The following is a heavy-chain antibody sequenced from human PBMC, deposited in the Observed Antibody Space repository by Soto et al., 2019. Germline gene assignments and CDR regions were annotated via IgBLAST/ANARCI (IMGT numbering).Heavy chain of an antibody. CDR3: ARDPPPPDY. J-gene: IGHJ4*02. CDR1: GYTFASYA. CDR2: ISAYNGNT. Sequence: QVQLVQSGAEVKKPGASVKVSCKASGYTFASYAISWMRQAPGQGLEWMGWISAYNGNTNYAQKLQGRVTMTTDTSTRTAYMELRILRSDDTAVYYCARDPPPPDYWGQGTLVTVSS. V-gene: IGHV1-18*01.